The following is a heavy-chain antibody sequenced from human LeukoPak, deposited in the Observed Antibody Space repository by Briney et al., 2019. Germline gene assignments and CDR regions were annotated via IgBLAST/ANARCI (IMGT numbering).Heavy chain of an antibody. D-gene: IGHD4-17*01. V-gene: IGHV1-2*02. J-gene: IGHJ4*02. Sequence: GASVKVSCKASGYNFTDYYMHWVRQAPGQGLEWMGWINPNSGGTNYAQKFQGRVTMTRDTSISTAYMELSRLRFDDTAVYYCARETYGNFHYFDYWGQGTLVTVSS. CDR2: INPNSGGT. CDR3: ARETYGNFHYFDY. CDR1: GYNFTDYY.